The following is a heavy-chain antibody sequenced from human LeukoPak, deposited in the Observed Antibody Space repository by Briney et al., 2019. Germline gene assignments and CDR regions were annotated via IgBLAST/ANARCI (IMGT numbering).Heavy chain of an antibody. CDR1: GFTFDDYA. CDR2: ISGSGGST. D-gene: IGHD3-22*01. V-gene: IGHV3-23*01. Sequence: PGGSLRLSCAASGFTFDDYAMHWVRQAPGKGLEWVSAISGSGGSTYYADSVKGRFTISRDNSKNTLYLQMNSLRAEDTAVYYCAKDKTPITMIVVVSFDYWGQRTLVTVSS. J-gene: IGHJ4*02. CDR3: AKDKTPITMIVVVSFDY.